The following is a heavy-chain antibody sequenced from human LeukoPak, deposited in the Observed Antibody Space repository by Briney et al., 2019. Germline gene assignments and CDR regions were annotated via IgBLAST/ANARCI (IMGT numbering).Heavy chain of an antibody. J-gene: IGHJ6*02. CDR3: VRDYQFIQEV. Sequence: GGSLRLSCATSGFTFSNAWMNWVRQAPGKGLEWVGRIRSNSDGGTIDYAAPVKGRFALSRDDSKNTLYLQMDILRVEDTALYFCVRDYQFIQEVWGQGTTVTVSS. CDR2: IRSNSDGGTI. D-gene: IGHD3-16*01. CDR1: GFTFSNAW. V-gene: IGHV3-15*07.